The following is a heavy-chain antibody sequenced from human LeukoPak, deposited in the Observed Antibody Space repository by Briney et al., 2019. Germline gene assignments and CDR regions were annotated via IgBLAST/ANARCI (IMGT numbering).Heavy chain of an antibody. J-gene: IGHJ3*02. CDR1: GFSFSSYA. CDR3: ARDGSLGIDAFDI. D-gene: IGHD2-2*03. Sequence: GGSLRLSCAASGFSFSSYAMSWVRQAPGKGLEWVSAISGSGGSTYYTDSVKGRFTISRDNSKNTLYLQMNSLRAEDTAVYYCARDGSLGIDAFDIWGPGTMVTVSS. CDR2: ISGSGGST. V-gene: IGHV3-23*01.